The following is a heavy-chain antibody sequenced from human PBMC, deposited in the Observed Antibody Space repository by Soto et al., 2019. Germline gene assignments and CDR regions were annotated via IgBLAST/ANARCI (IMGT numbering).Heavy chain of an antibody. Sequence: SETLSLTCTVSGGSISSSSYYWGWIRQPPGKGLEWIGSIYYSGSTYYNPSLKSRVTISVDTSKNQFSLKLSSVTAADTAVYYCARCVGGLSFVYYYYYGMDVWGQGTTVTVSS. CDR3: ARCVGGLSFVYYYYYGMDV. D-gene: IGHD3-10*01. J-gene: IGHJ6*02. V-gene: IGHV4-39*01. CDR1: GGSISSSSYY. CDR2: IYYSGST.